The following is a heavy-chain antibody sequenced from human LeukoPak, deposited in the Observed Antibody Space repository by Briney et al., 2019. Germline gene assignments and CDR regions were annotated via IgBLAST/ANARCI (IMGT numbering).Heavy chain of an antibody. Sequence: GGSLRLSCAASGSTFSSYEMNWVRQAPGKGLEWVSYISSSGSTIYYADSVKGRFTISRDNAKNSLYLQMNSLRAEDTAVYYCATRGYYDSSGYYYDYFDYWGQGTLVTVSS. CDR1: GSTFSSYE. J-gene: IGHJ4*02. CDR3: ATRGYYDSSGYYYDYFDY. V-gene: IGHV3-48*03. CDR2: ISSSGSTI. D-gene: IGHD3-22*01.